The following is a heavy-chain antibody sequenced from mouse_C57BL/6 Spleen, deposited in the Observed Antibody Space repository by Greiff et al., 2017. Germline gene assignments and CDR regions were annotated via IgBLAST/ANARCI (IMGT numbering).Heavy chain of an antibody. CDR2: IFPGSGST. CDR1: GYTFTDYY. J-gene: IGHJ3*01. D-gene: IGHD1-1*01. CDR3: AREGYYYGRGTWFAY. V-gene: IGHV1-75*01. Sequence: VQLQQSGPELVKPGASVKISCKAYGYTFTDYYINWVKQRPGQGLEWIGWIFPGSGSTNYNEKFKGKATLTVDKSSSTAYMLLSSLTSEDSAVYFCAREGYYYGRGTWFAYWGQGTLVTVSA.